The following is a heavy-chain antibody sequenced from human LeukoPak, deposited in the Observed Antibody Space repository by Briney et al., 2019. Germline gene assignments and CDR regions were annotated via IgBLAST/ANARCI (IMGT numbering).Heavy chain of an antibody. Sequence: GSLRLSCAASGFTFSSYWMSWVRQAPGKGLEWVANIKQDGSEKYYVDSVKGRFTISRDNAKNSLYLQMNSLRAEDTAVYYCARVTGYMIEDYFDYWGQGTLVTVSS. CDR2: IKQDGSEK. CDR1: GFTFSSYW. D-gene: IGHD3-22*01. J-gene: IGHJ4*02. CDR3: ARVTGYMIEDYFDY. V-gene: IGHV3-7*01.